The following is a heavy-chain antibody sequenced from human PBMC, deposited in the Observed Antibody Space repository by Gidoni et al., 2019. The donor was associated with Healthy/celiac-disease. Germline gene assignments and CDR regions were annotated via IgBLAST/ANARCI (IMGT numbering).Heavy chain of an antibody. CDR2: IKQEGSEK. CDR1: GLTFSSYW. J-gene: IGHJ6*02. Sequence: VQLVESGGGLVKPGGSLRISWAASGLTFSSYWMSWVRQAPGKGLELVANIKQEGSEKYYVESVKGRFTISRDNAKNSLYLQMKSLRAEDTAVYYCARGTLAAAGTEVYYGMDVWGQGTTVTVSS. D-gene: IGHD6-13*01. V-gene: IGHV3-7*01. CDR3: ARGTLAAAGTEVYYGMDV.